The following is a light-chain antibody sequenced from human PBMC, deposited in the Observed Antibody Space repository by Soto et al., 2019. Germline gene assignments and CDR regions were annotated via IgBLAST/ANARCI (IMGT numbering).Light chain of an antibody. CDR1: QSINNRY. Sequence: EIVLTQSPGTLSLSPGERATLSCRASQSINNRYLDWYQQKPVQAPRLLIYAASSRATGIPDRFSGSGSGTDFTLTISRLEPEDFAVYYCQQFGSSPGFTFGPGTKVDIK. CDR3: QQFGSSPGFT. V-gene: IGKV3-20*01. CDR2: AAS. J-gene: IGKJ3*01.